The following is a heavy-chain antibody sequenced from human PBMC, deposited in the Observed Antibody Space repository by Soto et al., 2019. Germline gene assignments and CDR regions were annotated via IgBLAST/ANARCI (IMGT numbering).Heavy chain of an antibody. Sequence: EVQLVESGGGLVQPGGSLRLSCAASGFTFSSYWMSWVRQAPGKGLEWVANIKQDGSEKYYVDSVKGRFTISRDNAKNSLYLQMNSLRAEDTAVYYCAREGVGAYLYYYCYGMDVWGQGTTVTVSS. J-gene: IGHJ6*02. CDR1: GFTFSSYW. D-gene: IGHD1-26*01. V-gene: IGHV3-7*01. CDR3: AREGVGAYLYYYCYGMDV. CDR2: IKQDGSEK.